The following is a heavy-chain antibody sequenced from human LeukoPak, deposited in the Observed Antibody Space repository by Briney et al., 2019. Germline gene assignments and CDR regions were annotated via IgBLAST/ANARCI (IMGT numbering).Heavy chain of an antibody. CDR1: GLRFRNYG. Sequence: GGSLRLSCAASGLRFRNYGMHWVRQAPGKGLEWVAVIWYDGSNQYYVDSVKGRFTVSRDNAKNTLYLQMNSLRAEDTAVYYCVRGNDYGGPHYWGQGTLVTVSS. CDR3: VRGNDYGGPHY. J-gene: IGHJ4*02. D-gene: IGHD4-23*01. V-gene: IGHV3-33*01. CDR2: IWYDGSNQ.